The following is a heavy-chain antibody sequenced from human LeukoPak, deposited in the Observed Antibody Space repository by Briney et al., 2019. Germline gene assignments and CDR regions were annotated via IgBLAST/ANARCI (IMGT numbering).Heavy chain of an antibody. V-gene: IGHV4-34*01. CDR2: INHSGST. CDR3: ARGGYYGSGNDFRFDP. Sequence: SETLSLTCAVYGGSFSGYYWSWLRQPPGKGLEWIGEINHSGSTNYNPSLKSRVTISVHTSKSQFSLKLSSVTAADPAIYYCARGGYYGSGNDFRFDPWGQGTLVTVSS. CDR1: GGSFSGYY. J-gene: IGHJ5*02. D-gene: IGHD3-10*01.